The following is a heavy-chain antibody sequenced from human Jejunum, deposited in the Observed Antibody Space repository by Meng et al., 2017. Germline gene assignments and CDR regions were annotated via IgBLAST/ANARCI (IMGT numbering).Heavy chain of an antibody. Sequence: GESLKISCAASGFSFSSYWMTWIRQVPGGGLEWLGNINEDGSVKYSPDSVRGRFIVSRDNAKNSLYLQMRSLRADDTAVYYCAREDNYETFDFCGQGTLVTVSS. CDR1: GFSFSSYW. D-gene: IGHD3-16*01. J-gene: IGHJ4*02. CDR2: INEDGSVK. V-gene: IGHV3-7*01. CDR3: AREDNYETFDF.